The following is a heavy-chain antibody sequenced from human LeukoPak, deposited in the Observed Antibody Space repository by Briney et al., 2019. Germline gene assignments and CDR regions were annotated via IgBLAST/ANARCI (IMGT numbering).Heavy chain of an antibody. CDR2: ISSDGTTE. V-gene: IGHV3-30-3*01. J-gene: IGHJ4*02. CDR3: ARGRDSGSFIIDY. Sequence: GRSLRLSCAGSGFTFSPYAVHLVRQAPGKRLERVAFISSDGTTEHYRDSVKGRFTLSRDNSKNTVSLQMNSLGTEDTAVYYCARGRDSGSFIIDYWGQGTLVTVSS. D-gene: IGHD3-10*01. CDR1: GFTFSPYA.